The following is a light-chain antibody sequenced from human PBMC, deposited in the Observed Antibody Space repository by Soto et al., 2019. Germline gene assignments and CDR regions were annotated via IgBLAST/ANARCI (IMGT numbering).Light chain of an antibody. CDR1: QSVNNY. CDR2: DAS. CDR3: QQRSYWPFT. Sequence: EIVVTQSPGTLSLSPGERASLSCRASQSVNNYLVWFQQKQGQAPRLLIFDASDGAPDIPARCSGSGSGTDFTLTISSLENEDFAFYCCQQRSYWPFTFGQGTRLEI. J-gene: IGKJ5*01. V-gene: IGKV3-11*01.